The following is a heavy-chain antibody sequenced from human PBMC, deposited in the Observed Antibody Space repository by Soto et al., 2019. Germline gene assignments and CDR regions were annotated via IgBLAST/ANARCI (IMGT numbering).Heavy chain of an antibody. J-gene: IGHJ6*02. D-gene: IGHD3-16*01. CDR3: AKVDNYVTPPSHDG. V-gene: IGHV1-18*01. CDR2: ISPYSGNT. CDR1: GYIFVNYG. Sequence: QVQLVQSGDEGRKPGSSVKGSCKASGYIFVNYGIAWVRQAPGQELEWMGWISPYSGNTHYASKVQGRLTMTTDTLTSTAYMDVGNLKSDDTVVYSCAKVDNYVTPPSHDGWGHGITVIVSS.